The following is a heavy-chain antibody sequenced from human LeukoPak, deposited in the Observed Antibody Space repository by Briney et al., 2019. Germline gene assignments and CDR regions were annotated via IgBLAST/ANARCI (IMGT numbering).Heavy chain of an antibody. CDR2: IKQDGSEK. Sequence: PGGSLRLSCAASGFTFSSLWMSWVRQAPGKGLEWVANIKQDGSEKYYVDSVKGRFTISRDNGKDSLYLQMNSLRAEDTAVYYCAKDRYSGLNTIDYWGQGTLVTVSS. V-gene: IGHV3-7*01. J-gene: IGHJ4*02. CDR3: AKDRYSGLNTIDY. D-gene: IGHD6-13*01. CDR1: GFTFSSLW.